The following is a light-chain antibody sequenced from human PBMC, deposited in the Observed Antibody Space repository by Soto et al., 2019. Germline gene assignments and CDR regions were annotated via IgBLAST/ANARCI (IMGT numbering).Light chain of an antibody. J-gene: IGKJ1*01. CDR2: KAS. CDR3: QQYGSSGT. CDR1: QSISSW. V-gene: IGKV1-5*03. Sequence: DIQMTQSPSTLSASVGDRVTITCRASQSISSWLAWYQQKPGKAPKVLIYKASSLESGVPSRFSGSGSGTEFTLTISRLEPEDFAVYYCQQYGSSGTFGQGTKVDIK.